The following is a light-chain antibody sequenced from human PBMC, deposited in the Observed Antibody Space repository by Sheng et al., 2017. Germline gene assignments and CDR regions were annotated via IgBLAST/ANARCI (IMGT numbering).Light chain of an antibody. CDR3: QQRSNWQFT. J-gene: IGKJ3*01. V-gene: IGKV3D-20*02. Sequence: VLTQSPGTLSLSLGERATLSCRASQSLSSNYLAWHQQKPGQAPRLLIYDASNRATGIPARFSGSGSGTDFTLTISSLEPEDFAVYYCQQRSNWQFTFGPGTKVDIK. CDR1: QSLSSNY. CDR2: DAS.